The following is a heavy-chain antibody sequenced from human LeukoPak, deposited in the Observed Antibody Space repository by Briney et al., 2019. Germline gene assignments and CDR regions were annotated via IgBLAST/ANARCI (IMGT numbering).Heavy chain of an antibody. J-gene: IGHJ4*02. CDR1: GYTFTGYY. CDR2: INPNSGGT. V-gene: IGHV1-2*02. Sequence: GASVKVSCKASGYTFTGYYMHWVRQAPGQGLEWMGWINPNSGGTNYAQKFQGRVTMTRDTSISTAYMELSRLRSDDTAVCYCARVVGGNYYGSETDDYWGQGTLVTVSS. D-gene: IGHD3-10*01. CDR3: ARVVGGNYYGSETDDY.